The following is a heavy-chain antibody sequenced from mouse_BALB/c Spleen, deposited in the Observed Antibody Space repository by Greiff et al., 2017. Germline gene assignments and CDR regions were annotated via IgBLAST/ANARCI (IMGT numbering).Heavy chain of an antibody. CDR1: GFTFSSFG. J-gene: IGHJ4*01. CDR2: ISSGSSTI. D-gene: IGHD1-2*01. CDR3: ARGGTTAPYYYAMDY. V-gene: IGHV5-17*02. Sequence: EVMLVESGGGLVQPGGSRKLSCAASGFTFSSFGMHWVRQAPEKGLEWVAYISSGSSTIYYADTVKGRFTISRDNPKNTLFLQMTSLRSEDTAMYYCARGGTTAPYYYAMDYWGQGTSVTVSS.